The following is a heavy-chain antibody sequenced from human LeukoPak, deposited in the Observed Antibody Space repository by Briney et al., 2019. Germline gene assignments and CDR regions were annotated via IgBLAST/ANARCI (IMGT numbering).Heavy chain of an antibody. V-gene: IGHV3-23*01. Sequence: PGGSLRLSCAASGFTFSSYARSWVRQAPGKGLEWVSAISCSGGSTYYAASEKRLYTISRDNYKNTLYLQMNSLKPEDTAVYYCARSTGIVRCLCYYYYMDVWGKGTTVSVSS. CDR1: GFTFSSYA. J-gene: IGHJ6*03. D-gene: IGHD3-3*01. CDR3: ARSTGIVRCLCYYYYMDV. CDR2: ISCSGGST.